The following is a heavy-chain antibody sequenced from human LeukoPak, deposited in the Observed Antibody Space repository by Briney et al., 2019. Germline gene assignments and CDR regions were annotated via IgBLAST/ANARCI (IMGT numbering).Heavy chain of an antibody. V-gene: IGHV3-23*01. CDR2: ISGSGGST. CDR3: ARDPFGRYFDL. D-gene: IGHD3-16*01. Sequence: GGSLRLSCAASGFTFSNYAMNWARQAPGKGLEWVSTISGSGGSTYYADSVKGRFTISRDNSKNTLYLQMNSLRAEDTAVYYCARDPFGRYFDLWGRGTLVTVSS. CDR1: GFTFSNYA. J-gene: IGHJ2*01.